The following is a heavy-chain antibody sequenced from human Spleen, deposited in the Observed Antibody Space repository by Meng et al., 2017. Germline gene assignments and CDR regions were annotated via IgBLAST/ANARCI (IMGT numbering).Heavy chain of an antibody. Sequence: GGSLRLSCAGSGFIFGAYWMTWVRQTPGKGLEWVANIKQDGSEESYVDSVKGRFIISRDNAKNSLYLQMNSLRPEDTAVYYCARDHRSGYHNYYYNYGLDVWGQGTTVTVSS. J-gene: IGHJ6*02. CDR2: IKQDGSEE. V-gene: IGHV3-7*01. D-gene: IGHD3-3*01. CDR3: ARDHRSGYHNYYYNYGLDV. CDR1: GFIFGAYW.